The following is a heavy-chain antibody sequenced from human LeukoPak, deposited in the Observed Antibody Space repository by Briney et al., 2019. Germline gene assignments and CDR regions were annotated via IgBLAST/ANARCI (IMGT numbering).Heavy chain of an antibody. Sequence: TGGSLRLSCAASGFTFSSYSMNWVGQAPGKGLEWVSSISSSSSYIYYADSVKGRFTISRDNAKNSLYLQMNSLRAEDTAVYYCARDLFNGDRGYYFDYGVQGTLVTVSS. J-gene: IGHJ4*02. CDR2: ISSSSSYI. CDR1: GFTFSSYS. D-gene: IGHD7-27*01. V-gene: IGHV3-21*01. CDR3: ARDLFNGDRGYYFDY.